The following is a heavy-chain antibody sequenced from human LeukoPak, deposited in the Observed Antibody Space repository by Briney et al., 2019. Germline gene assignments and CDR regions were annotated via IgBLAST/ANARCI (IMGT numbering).Heavy chain of an antibody. CDR2: IIPILGTA. CDR3: ARDRTLWAVAGTDPQGAFDI. Sequence: SVKVSCKASGGTFSSYAISWVRQAPGQGLEWMGRIIPILGTANYAQKFQGRVTNTTDESTSTAYMELSSLRSEDTAVYYCARDRTLWAVAGTDPQGAFDIWGQGTMVTVSS. CDR1: GGTFSSYA. J-gene: IGHJ3*02. V-gene: IGHV1-69*11. D-gene: IGHD6-19*01.